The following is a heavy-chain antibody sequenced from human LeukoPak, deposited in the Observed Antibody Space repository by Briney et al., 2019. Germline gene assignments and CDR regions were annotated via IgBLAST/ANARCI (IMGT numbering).Heavy chain of an antibody. J-gene: IGHJ5*02. CDR2: IVPSGSIS. V-gene: IGHV3-23*01. CDR1: GCTFSRHG. Sequence: PGGSLRLFCAASGCTFSRHGINWVRQAPGKGLEWVSGIVPSGSISYYADSVKGRFTISRDNSKNTVSLHMNSLRAEDTALYYCARDLDWGAFDAWGQGTLVTVSS. D-gene: IGHD3-9*01. CDR3: ARDLDWGAFDA.